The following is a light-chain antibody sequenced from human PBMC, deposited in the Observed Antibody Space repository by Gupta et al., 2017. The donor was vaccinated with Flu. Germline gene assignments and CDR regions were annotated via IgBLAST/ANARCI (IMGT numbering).Light chain of an antibody. CDR3: AAWSDSLGGPV. CDR1: SSNIGSNY. V-gene: IGLV1-47*01. J-gene: IGLJ3*02. Sequence: QSVLTQPPSASGTPGQTVTISCSRSSSNIGSNYVYWYQVVPGTPPKLLIYRNKQRPSGVPDRFSGSISGTSASLDITGLRSEDEADYYWAAWSDSLGGPVLGGGTNLTVI. CDR2: RNK.